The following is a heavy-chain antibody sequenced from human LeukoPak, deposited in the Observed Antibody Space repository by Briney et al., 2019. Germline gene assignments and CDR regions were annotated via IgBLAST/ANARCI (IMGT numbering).Heavy chain of an antibody. D-gene: IGHD6-6*01. V-gene: IGHV3-48*01. J-gene: IGHJ3*02. Sequence: GGSLRLSCAASGFTFSSYSMNWVRQAPGKGLEWVSYISSSSSTIYYADSVKGRFTVSRDNAKNSLYLQMNSLRAEDTAVYYCAREESIADAFDIWGQGTMVTVSS. CDR1: GFTFSSYS. CDR2: ISSSSSTI. CDR3: AREESIADAFDI.